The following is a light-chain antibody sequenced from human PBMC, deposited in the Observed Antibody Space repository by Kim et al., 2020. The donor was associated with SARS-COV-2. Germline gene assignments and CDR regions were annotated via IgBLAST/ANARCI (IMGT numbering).Light chain of an antibody. CDR1: SGHSSYA. J-gene: IGLJ2*01. CDR3: QTWGTGIGV. V-gene: IGLV4-69*01. CDR2: LNSDGSH. Sequence: VNTTCTLNSGHSSYAIAWHQQQPEKGPRYLMKLNSDGSHSKGDGIPDRFSGSSSGAERYLTISSLQSEDEADYYCQTWGTGIGVFGGGTQLTVL.